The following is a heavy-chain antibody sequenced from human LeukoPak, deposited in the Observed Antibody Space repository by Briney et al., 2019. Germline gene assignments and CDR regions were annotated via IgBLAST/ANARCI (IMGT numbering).Heavy chain of an antibody. V-gene: IGHV3-48*03. J-gene: IGHJ4*02. Sequence: LPGGSLRLSCAASGFTFSSYEMNWVRQAPGKGLEWVSYIGTSGTNIYYADSVKGRFTISRDNAKNSLYLQMNSLRAEDTAVYYCASSQGSWPDYFDHWGQGTLVTVSS. CDR3: ASSQGSWPDYFDH. CDR2: IGTSGTNI. D-gene: IGHD6-13*01. CDR1: GFTFSSYE.